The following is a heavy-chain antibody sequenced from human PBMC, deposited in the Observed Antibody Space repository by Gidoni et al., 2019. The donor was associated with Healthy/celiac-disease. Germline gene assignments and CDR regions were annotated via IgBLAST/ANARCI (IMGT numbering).Heavy chain of an antibody. CDR3: ARDYGEASGPD. Sequence: QVQLVQSGAEVKKPGSSVKVVCKASAGTFSSYTISWVRQAPGQGLEWMGRIIPILGIANYAQKFQGRVTITADKSTSTAYMELSSLRSEDTAVYYCARDYGEASGPDWGQGTLVTVSS. V-gene: IGHV1-69*08. CDR2: IIPILGIA. J-gene: IGHJ4*02. D-gene: IGHD3-10*01. CDR1: AGTFSSYT.